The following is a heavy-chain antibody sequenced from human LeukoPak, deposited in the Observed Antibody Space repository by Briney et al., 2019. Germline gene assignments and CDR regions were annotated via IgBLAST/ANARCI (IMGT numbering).Heavy chain of an antibody. CDR1: GFTFSSYA. J-gene: IGHJ4*02. Sequence: GGSLRLSCAASGFTFSSYAMHWVRQAPGKGLEWVAVISYDGRNKYYADSVKGRFTISRDNSKNTLYLQMNSLRAEDTAVYYCASGNANDYWGQGTLVTVSS. D-gene: IGHD1-26*01. V-gene: IGHV3-30*04. CDR2: ISYDGRNK. CDR3: ASGNANDY.